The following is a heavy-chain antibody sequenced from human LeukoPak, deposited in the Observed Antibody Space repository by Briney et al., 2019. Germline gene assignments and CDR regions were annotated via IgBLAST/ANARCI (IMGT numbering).Heavy chain of an antibody. D-gene: IGHD6-19*01. CDR1: GFTFSSYG. CDR3: AKDLHRSGWYGVFDY. CDR2: IWYDGSNK. J-gene: IGHJ4*02. Sequence: GRSLRLSCAASGFTFSSYGMHWVRQAPGKGLEWVAVIWYDGSNKYYADSVKGRFTISRDNSKNTLYLQMNSLRAEDTAVYYCAKDLHRSGWYGVFDYWGQGTLVTVSS. V-gene: IGHV3-33*06.